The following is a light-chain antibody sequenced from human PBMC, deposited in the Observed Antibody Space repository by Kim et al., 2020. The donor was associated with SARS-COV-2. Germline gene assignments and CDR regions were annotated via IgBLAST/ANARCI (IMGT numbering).Light chain of an antibody. Sequence: PGQSITLSGTGTSSDVGGYNYVSWYQQHPGKAPKLMIYDVSKRPSGVSNRFSGSKSGNTASLTISGLQAEDEADYYCSSYTSSSTLFGGGTQLTVL. CDR1: SSDVGGYNY. V-gene: IGLV2-14*04. J-gene: IGLJ2*01. CDR2: DVS. CDR3: SSYTSSSTL.